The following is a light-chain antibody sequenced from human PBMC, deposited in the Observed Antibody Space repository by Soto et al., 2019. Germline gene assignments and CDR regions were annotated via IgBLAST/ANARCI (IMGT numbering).Light chain of an antibody. J-gene: IGLJ1*01. V-gene: IGLV1-40*01. CDR3: QSYDRSLSYV. CDR1: SSNIGAGYD. Sequence: QSVLTQPPSVSGAPGQRVTISCTGSSSNIGAGYDVHWYQQLPGTAPKLLIYVNSNRPSGVPDRFSGSKSGTSASLAITGLQAEDEADYYCQSYDRSLSYVFGTGTKLTVL. CDR2: VNS.